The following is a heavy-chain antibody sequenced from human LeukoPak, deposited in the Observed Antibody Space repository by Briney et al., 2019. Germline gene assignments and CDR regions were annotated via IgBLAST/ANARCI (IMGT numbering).Heavy chain of an antibody. V-gene: IGHV1-18*01. J-gene: IGHJ6*02. Sequence: ASVKVSCKASGYTFTSYGISWVRQAPGQGLEWMGWISAYNGNTNYAQKLQGRVTMTTDTSTSTAYMELRSLRSDDTAVYYCATPAPYGGNSYYYGMDAWGQGTTVTVSS. D-gene: IGHD4-23*01. CDR2: ISAYNGNT. CDR1: GYTFTSYG. CDR3: ATPAPYGGNSYYYGMDA.